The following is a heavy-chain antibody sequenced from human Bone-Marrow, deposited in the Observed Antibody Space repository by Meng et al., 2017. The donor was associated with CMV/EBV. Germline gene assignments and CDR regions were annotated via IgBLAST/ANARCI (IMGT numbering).Heavy chain of an antibody. CDR3: ARGSSFDP. CDR1: GFMFSGYS. J-gene: IGHJ5*02. V-gene: IGHV3-21*01. Sequence: GESLKISCAASGFMFSGYSMNWVRQAPGKGLEWVSMISSSSRYIYYADSVKGRFTISRDNAENSLYLQMNNLRVDDTAVYYCARGSSFDPWGQGTLVTVSS. CDR2: ISSSSRYI. D-gene: IGHD2-2*01.